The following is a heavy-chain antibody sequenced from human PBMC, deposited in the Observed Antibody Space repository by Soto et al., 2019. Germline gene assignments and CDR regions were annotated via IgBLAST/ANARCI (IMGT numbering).Heavy chain of an antibody. J-gene: IGHJ4*02. CDR3: TRGPRPSSVGTGAF. CDR1: GFDFNTYG. D-gene: IGHD3-10*01. V-gene: IGHV3-33*08. Sequence: QVQLVESGGGVVQPGRSLRLSCAASGFDFNTYGLHWVRQAPGKGLEWVAAISFDGGSQYYADSVKGRFTISRDNAKNTLYLEMHVLRADDTAVYYCTRGPRPSSVGTGAFWGQGTPVTVSS. CDR2: ISFDGGSQ.